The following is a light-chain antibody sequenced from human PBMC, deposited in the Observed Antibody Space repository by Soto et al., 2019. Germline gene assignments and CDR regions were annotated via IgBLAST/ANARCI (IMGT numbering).Light chain of an antibody. Sequence: DIHMTQSPSSLSASVGDRVTITCQASQGIGNYLAWYQQKPGQLPKLMIQAASTLQSGVQSRLGGTKSGTEFTLTIRRLQPEDVGTYYCQKYNSAPFTFGTGNKGD. V-gene: IGKV1-27*01. CDR2: AAS. J-gene: IGKJ3*01. CDR1: QGIGNY. CDR3: QKYNSAPFT.